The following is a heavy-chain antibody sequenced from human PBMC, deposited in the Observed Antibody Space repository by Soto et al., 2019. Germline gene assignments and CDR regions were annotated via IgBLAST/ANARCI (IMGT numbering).Heavy chain of an antibody. J-gene: IGHJ6*02. D-gene: IGHD6-13*01. CDR2: IIPIFGTA. CDR1: GGTFSSYA. CDR3: ARDQDSSSLPPYYYYGMDV. V-gene: IGHV1-69*12. Sequence: QVQLVQSGAEVKKPGSSVKVSCKASGGTFSSYAISWVRQAPGQGLEWMGGIIPIFGTANYAQKFQGRVTITADESTSTAYMELSSLRYEDTAVYYCARDQDSSSLPPYYYYGMDVWGQGTTVTVSS.